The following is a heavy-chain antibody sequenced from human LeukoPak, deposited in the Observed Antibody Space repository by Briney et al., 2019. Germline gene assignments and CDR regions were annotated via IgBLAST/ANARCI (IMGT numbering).Heavy chain of an antibody. CDR1: GFIFSNYG. V-gene: IGHV3-21*01. CDR3: ARGYSYGRVRYGMDV. J-gene: IGHJ6*02. CDR2: ISASGSAT. D-gene: IGHD5-18*01. Sequence: GGSLRLSCAASGFIFSNYGMNWVRQAPGKGLEWVAAISASGSATSYADSVRGRFTISRDNAKNSLYLQMNSLRAEDTAVYYCARGYSYGRVRYGMDVWGQGTTVTVSS.